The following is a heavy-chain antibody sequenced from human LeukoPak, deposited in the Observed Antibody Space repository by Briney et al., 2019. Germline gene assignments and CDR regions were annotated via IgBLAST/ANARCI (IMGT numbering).Heavy chain of an antibody. D-gene: IGHD1-26*01. CDR1: GGSISSSSYY. J-gene: IGHJ4*02. CDR2: IYYSGST. Sequence: SPSETLSLTCTVSGGSISSSSYYWGWIRQPPGKGLEWIGSIYYSGSTYYNPSLKSRVTISVDTSKNQFSLKLSSVTAADTAVYYCARENPSGDFDYWGQGTLVTVSS. CDR3: ARENPSGDFDY. V-gene: IGHV4-39*07.